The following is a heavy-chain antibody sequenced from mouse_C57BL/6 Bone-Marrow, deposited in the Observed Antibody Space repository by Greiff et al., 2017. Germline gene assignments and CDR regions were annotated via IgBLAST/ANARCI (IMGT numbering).Heavy chain of an antibody. CDR1: GYTFTSYW. J-gene: IGHJ2*01. V-gene: IGHV1-72*01. D-gene: IGHD2-4*01. CDR2: IDPNSGGT. CDR3: TREGIDYDYDVDY. Sequence: VQLQQSGAELVKPGASVKLSCKASGYTFTSYWMHWVKQRPGRGLEWIGRIDPNSGGTKYNEKFKSKATLTVDKPTSTSYMQLSSLTFEDSAVYYCTREGIDYDYDVDYWGQGTTLTVSS.